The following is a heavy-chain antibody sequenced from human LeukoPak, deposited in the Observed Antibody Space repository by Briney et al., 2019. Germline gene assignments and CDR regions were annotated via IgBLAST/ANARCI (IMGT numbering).Heavy chain of an antibody. Sequence: GGSLRLSCAASGFTFSSYAMSWVRQAPGKGLEWVSAISGSGGSTYYADSVKGRFTISRDNSKNTLYLQMNSLRAEDTAIYYCANLHGSGYGYFDYWGQGTLVTVSS. CDR3: ANLHGSGYGYFDY. CDR2: ISGSGGST. V-gene: IGHV3-23*01. CDR1: GFTFSSYA. D-gene: IGHD3-22*01. J-gene: IGHJ4*02.